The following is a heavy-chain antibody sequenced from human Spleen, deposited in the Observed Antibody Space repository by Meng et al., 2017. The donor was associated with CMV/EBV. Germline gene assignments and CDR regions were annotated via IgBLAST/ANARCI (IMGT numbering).Heavy chain of an antibody. V-gene: IGHV3-23*03. Sequence: TFRSDAMSWVRQAPGKGLEWVSVIYSGGSSTYYADSVKGRFTISRDNSKNTLYLQMNSLRAEDTAVYYCAKAPQRDSNYAGPENYFDSWGQGTLVTVSS. CDR2: IYSGGSST. D-gene: IGHD4-11*01. J-gene: IGHJ4*02. CDR1: TFRSDA. CDR3: AKAPQRDSNYAGPENYFDS.